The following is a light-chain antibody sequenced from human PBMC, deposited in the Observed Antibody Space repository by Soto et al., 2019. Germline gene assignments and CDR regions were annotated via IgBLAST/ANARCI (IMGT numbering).Light chain of an antibody. V-gene: IGLV2-14*01. J-gene: IGLJ1*01. CDR1: SSDVANYNY. Sequence: QSALTQPASVSGSPGQSITISCTGTSSDVANYNYISWYQQHPGKAPKLIIHDVSNRPSGISYRFSGSESGNTASLTISGLQAEDEADYYCSSYTSSSTDVFGSGTKLTVL. CDR2: DVS. CDR3: SSYTSSSTDV.